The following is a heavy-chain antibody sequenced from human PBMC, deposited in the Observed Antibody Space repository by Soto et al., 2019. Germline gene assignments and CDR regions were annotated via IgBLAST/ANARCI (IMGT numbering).Heavy chain of an antibody. CDR1: GYTLTELS. Sequence: ASVKVSCKVSGYTLTELSMHWVRQAPGKGLEWMGGFDPEDGETIYAQKFQGRVTMTEDTSTDTAYMELSSLRAEDTAVYYCARDRHGGNSDTYYYYYGMDVWGQGTTVTVSS. V-gene: IGHV1-24*01. D-gene: IGHD2-21*02. CDR3: ARDRHGGNSDTYYYYYGMDV. CDR2: FDPEDGET. J-gene: IGHJ6*02.